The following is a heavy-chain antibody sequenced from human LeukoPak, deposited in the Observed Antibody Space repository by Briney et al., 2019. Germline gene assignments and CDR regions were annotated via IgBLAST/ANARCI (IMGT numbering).Heavy chain of an antibody. V-gene: IGHV1-69*04. CDR1: GGTFSSYA. Sequence: SVKVSCKASGGTFSSYAISWVRQAPGQGLEWMGRIIPILGIANYAQKFQGRVTITADKSASTAYMELSSLRSEDTAVYYCATSIAAAVYYFDYWGQGTLVTVSS. CDR3: ATSIAAAVYYFDY. CDR2: IIPILGIA. D-gene: IGHD6-13*01. J-gene: IGHJ4*02.